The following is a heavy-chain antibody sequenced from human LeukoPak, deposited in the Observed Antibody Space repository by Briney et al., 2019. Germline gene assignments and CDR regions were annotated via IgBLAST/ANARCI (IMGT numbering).Heavy chain of an antibody. CDR3: ARGVTVVPAAATHSFDC. J-gene: IGHJ4*02. D-gene: IGHD2-2*01. CDR2: INHSGST. CDR1: GGSFSGYY. V-gene: IGHV4-34*01. Sequence: PSETLTLTCAVYGGSFSGYYWSWIRQPPGKGLEWIGEINHSGSTNYNPSLKSRVTISVDTSQNQFSSTLGPVTAADTAVYYCARGVTVVPAAATHSFDCWGQGTLVTVSS.